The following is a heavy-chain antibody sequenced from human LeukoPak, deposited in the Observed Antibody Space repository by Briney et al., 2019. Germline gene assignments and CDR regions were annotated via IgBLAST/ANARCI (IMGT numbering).Heavy chain of an antibody. Sequence: SETLSLTCVVSGGSVSGYYWGWIRQPPGRELEWIGYVYYSGSTNYNPSFKSRITISVDTSRNQFSLQLSSVTAADTAVYYCARIHRYCSGGACYVLDNWGQGTLVAVSS. J-gene: IGHJ4*02. D-gene: IGHD2-15*01. CDR2: VYYSGST. CDR3: ARIHRYCSGGACYVLDN. CDR1: GGSVSGYY. V-gene: IGHV4-59*02.